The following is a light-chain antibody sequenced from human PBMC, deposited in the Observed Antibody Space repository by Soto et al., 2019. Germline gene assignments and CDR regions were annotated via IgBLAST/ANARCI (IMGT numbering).Light chain of an antibody. CDR2: KVS. CDR3: SSDGRSNNLV. Sequence: QSALTQPPSASGSPGQSVTISCTGASSDVGGYSYVSWYQHHPGNAPKLMIYKVSKRPSGVPDRCSGSKSGNTASLTVFGLQAEDEADYYCSSDGRSNNLVFGGGTKLTVL. J-gene: IGLJ2*01. CDR1: SSDVGGYSY. V-gene: IGLV2-8*01.